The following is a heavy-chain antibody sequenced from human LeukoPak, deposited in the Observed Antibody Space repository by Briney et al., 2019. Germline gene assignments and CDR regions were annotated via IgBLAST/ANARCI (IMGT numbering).Heavy chain of an antibody. J-gene: IGHJ3*02. CDR2: ISWDGGST. Sequence: PGGSLRLSCAASGFTFDDYAMHWVRQAPGKGLEWVSLISWDGGSTYYADSVKGRFTISRDNSKNSLYLQTNSLRAEDTALYYCARSAGDFWSGLGAFDIWGQGTMVTVSS. CDR1: GFTFDDYA. CDR3: ARSAGDFWSGLGAFDI. D-gene: IGHD3-3*01. V-gene: IGHV3-43D*03.